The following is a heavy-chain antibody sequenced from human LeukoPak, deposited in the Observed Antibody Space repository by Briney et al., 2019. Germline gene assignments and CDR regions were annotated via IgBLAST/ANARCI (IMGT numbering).Heavy chain of an antibody. CDR3: AMDSAWLPLKFDY. Sequence: GGPLRLFCAASGYPLRNYWMTWVRQAPGKGLEWVANIKQDGREKFCVVSVKGRFTIDKDNAKNSLYLQMNSLRAEDTAVYYCAMDSAWLPLKFDYWGPGTLVAVST. CDR1: GYPLRNYW. D-gene: IGHD5-24*01. CDR2: IKQDGREK. V-gene: IGHV3-7*04. J-gene: IGHJ4*02.